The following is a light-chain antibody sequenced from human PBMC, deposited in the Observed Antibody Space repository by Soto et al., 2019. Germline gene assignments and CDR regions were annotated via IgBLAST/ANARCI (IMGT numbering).Light chain of an antibody. CDR3: QQYNSYSPVA. CDR1: QSVSSSY. V-gene: IGKV3-20*01. Sequence: TRAPVPPPFPPGERATLSSRASQSVSSSYLVWHQQKPGQAPRLLIYAASRRATGIPDRFSGSGSGTDFTLTISSLQPDDFATYYCQQYNSYSPVAFAQGTKVDI. CDR2: AAS. J-gene: IGKJ1*01.